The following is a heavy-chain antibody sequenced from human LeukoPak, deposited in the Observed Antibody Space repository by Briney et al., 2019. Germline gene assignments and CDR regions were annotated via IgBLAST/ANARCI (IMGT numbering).Heavy chain of an antibody. CDR1: GYTFTSNY. Sequence: ASVKVSCKAFGYTFTSNYMHWVRQAPGQGPEWMGVISPSGGSTTYAQKFQGRVTLTRDMSTNTDYLELSSLRSEDTAVYYCASPVIAVADGGDAFDIWGQGTMVTVSS. CDR3: ASPVIAVADGGDAFDI. D-gene: IGHD6-19*01. CDR2: ISPSGGST. J-gene: IGHJ3*02. V-gene: IGHV1-46*01.